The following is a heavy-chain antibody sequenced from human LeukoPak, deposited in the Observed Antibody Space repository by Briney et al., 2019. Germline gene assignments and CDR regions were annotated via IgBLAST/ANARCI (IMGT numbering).Heavy chain of an antibody. CDR1: GYTFTGYY. Sequence: ASVKVSCKASGYTFTGYYMHWVRQAPGQGLEWMGWINPNSGGTNYAQKFQGRVTMTRDTSISTAYMELSRLRSDDTAVYYCARPRGSSGWLDYWGRGTLVTVSS. J-gene: IGHJ4*02. CDR2: INPNSGGT. V-gene: IGHV1-2*02. D-gene: IGHD6-19*01. CDR3: ARPRGSSGWLDY.